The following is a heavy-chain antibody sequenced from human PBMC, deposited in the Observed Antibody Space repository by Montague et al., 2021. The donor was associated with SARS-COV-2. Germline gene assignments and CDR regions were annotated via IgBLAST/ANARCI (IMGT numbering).Heavy chain of an antibody. CDR2: IFHTGRA. D-gene: IGHD2/OR15-2a*01. CDR1: GTSIRSGGYY. J-gene: IGHJ4*02. V-gene: IGHV4-31*03. Sequence: TLSLTCTVSGTSIRSGGYYWTCIRQHPGKGLEWIGYIFHTGRAYYNPSLETRVNISVDTSNNLFSLRLSSVTAADTAMYFCARVRLFYYLDYWGQGTLVTVSS. CDR3: ARVRLFYYLDY.